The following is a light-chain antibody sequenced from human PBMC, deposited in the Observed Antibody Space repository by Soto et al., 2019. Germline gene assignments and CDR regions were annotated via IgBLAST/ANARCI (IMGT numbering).Light chain of an antibody. J-gene: IGKJ1*01. CDR3: QQYNSYSVT. Sequence: DIQMTQSPSTLSASVGDRVTITCRASQSISSWLAWYQQKPGKAPKLLIYKASSLESGVPSRFSGSGSGTEFTLTISSLQPDDFATYYCQQYNSYSVTSGQGTKVDIK. CDR2: KAS. CDR1: QSISSW. V-gene: IGKV1-5*03.